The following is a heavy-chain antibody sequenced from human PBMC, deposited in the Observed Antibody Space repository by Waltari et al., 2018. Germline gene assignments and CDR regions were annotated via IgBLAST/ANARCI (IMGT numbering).Heavy chain of an antibody. V-gene: IGHV3-21*06. Sequence: EVQLVESGGGLVKPGEALRLSCSASGFTFSDFSMNWVRQPPGKGLEWVSSIATTSIFEFYADSVMGRFTISRDNAKNSLYLQLNSLRDEDTAVYYCARDAGNYMDVWGEGTTVTVSS. CDR1: GFTFSDFS. CDR2: IATTSIFE. J-gene: IGHJ6*03. CDR3: ARDAGNYMDV. D-gene: IGHD3-10*01.